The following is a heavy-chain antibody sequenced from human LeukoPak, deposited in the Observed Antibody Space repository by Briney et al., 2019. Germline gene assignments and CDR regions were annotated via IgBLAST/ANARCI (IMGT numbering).Heavy chain of an antibody. D-gene: IGHD6-19*01. Sequence: GGSLRLSCAASGFTFSSYVMHWVRQAPGKGLEWVALISNDGSSKYYADSVRGRFTISRDNSKNTLYLQMSSLRTEDTAVYYCARGGSDWYNGDYWGQGTLVTVSS. CDR2: ISNDGSSK. CDR1: GFTFSSYV. CDR3: ARGGSDWYNGDY. V-gene: IGHV3-30-3*01. J-gene: IGHJ4*02.